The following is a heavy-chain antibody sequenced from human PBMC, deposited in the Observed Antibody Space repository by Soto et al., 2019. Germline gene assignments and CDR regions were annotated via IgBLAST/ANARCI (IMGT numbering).Heavy chain of an antibody. V-gene: IGHV1-18*01. CDR1: GYTFSSYH. CDR3: ARDLPPVDY. Sequence: QIQLVQSGAEVKKPGASVKVSCKASGYTFSSYHITWVRQAPGQGLEWMGWISAYNGNTNYAQNLQGRVTMTTDPSTSTAYMELRSLRSVDTAVYSCARDLPPVDYWGQGTLVTVSS. CDR2: ISAYNGNT. J-gene: IGHJ4*02.